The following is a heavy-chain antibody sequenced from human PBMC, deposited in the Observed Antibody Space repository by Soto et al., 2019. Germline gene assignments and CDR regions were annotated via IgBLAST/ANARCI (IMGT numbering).Heavy chain of an antibody. D-gene: IGHD3-10*01. Sequence: QVQLQESGPGLVKPSQTLSLTCTVSGGSISSGDYYWSWIRQPPGKGLEWIGYIYYSGSTYYNPSLKSRVTISVDTSKNQFSLKLSSVTAADTAVYYCARVPRYYYGSGFYYFDYWGQGTLVTVSS. J-gene: IGHJ4*02. CDR1: GGSISSGDYY. CDR3: ARVPRYYYGSGFYYFDY. CDR2: IYYSGST. V-gene: IGHV4-30-4*01.